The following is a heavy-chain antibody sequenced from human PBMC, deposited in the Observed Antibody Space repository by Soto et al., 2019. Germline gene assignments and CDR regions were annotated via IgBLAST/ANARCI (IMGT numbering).Heavy chain of an antibody. D-gene: IGHD7-27*01. CDR2: INGDGSNT. J-gene: IGHJ3*01. CDR1: GFTFSRYW. Sequence: EVQLVESGGGLVQPGGSLRLSCAASGFTFSRYWMHWVRQAPGKGLVWVSRINGDGSNTRYADSVKGRFTISRDNAKSTLFLQMNSLRDDDMAVYYCARNYHWGINNFPTENALYVWGQGTMVTVSS. V-gene: IGHV3-74*01. CDR3: ARNYHWGINNFPTENALYV.